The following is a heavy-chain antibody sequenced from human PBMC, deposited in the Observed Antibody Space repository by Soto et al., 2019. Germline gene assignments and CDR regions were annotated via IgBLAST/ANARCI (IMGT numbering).Heavy chain of an antibody. V-gene: IGHV3-23*01. CDR1: GFTFSIFA. CDR3: AKEVSLGSTVDLGY. J-gene: IGHJ4*02. D-gene: IGHD7-27*01. Sequence: GGSLRLSCAASGFTFSIFAMSWVRQSPGKGLEWVPTISGSGGSTYYADAVKGRFTISRDNSMGTLYLQMKSLRVEDTAIYYCAKEVSLGSTVDLGYWGQGALVTVSS. CDR2: ISGSGGST.